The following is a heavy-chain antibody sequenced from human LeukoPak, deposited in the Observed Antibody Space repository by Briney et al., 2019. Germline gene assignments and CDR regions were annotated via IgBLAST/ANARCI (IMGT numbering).Heavy chain of an antibody. CDR2: IFHSGST. Sequence: SETLSLTCVVSGGSISSTNWWSWVRQPPGKGLEWIREIFHSGSTNYNPSLRSRVSISLDKSKNQFSLKLTSVTAADTAIYYCERLPMVGGYWFDPWGQGILVTVSS. D-gene: IGHD3-10*01. CDR3: ERLPMVGGYWFDP. CDR1: GGSISSTNW. V-gene: IGHV4-4*02. J-gene: IGHJ5*02.